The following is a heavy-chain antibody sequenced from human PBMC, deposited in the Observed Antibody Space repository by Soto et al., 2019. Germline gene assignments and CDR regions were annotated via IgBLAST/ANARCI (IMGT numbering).Heavy chain of an antibody. Sequence: QVQLQESGPGLVKPSQTLSLTCTVSGGSISSGGYYWSWIRQHPGKGLEWIGYIYYSGSTYYNPSLKSRVTMSVDTSKTQSSLKLSSVTAADTAVYYCARGELRFWFDPWGQGTLVTVSS. CDR2: IYYSGST. CDR3: ARGELRFWFDP. V-gene: IGHV4-31*03. CDR1: GGSISSGGYY. D-gene: IGHD1-26*01. J-gene: IGHJ5*02.